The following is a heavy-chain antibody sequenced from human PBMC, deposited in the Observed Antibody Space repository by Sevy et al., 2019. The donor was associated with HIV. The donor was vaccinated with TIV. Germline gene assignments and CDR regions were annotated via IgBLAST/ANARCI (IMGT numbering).Heavy chain of an antibody. CDR2: ISGSSSYT. V-gene: IGHV3-21*05. CDR3: AKGSKATGSAFDI. J-gene: IGHJ3*02. D-gene: IGHD1-1*01. CDR1: GFIFSNYG. Sequence: GGSLRLSCAASGFIFSNYGMHWVRQAPGKGLEWVSYISGSSSYTNYADSVKGRFTISRDNAKNSLYLQMNSLRVEDTAVYYCAKGSKATGSAFDIWGQGTMVTVSS.